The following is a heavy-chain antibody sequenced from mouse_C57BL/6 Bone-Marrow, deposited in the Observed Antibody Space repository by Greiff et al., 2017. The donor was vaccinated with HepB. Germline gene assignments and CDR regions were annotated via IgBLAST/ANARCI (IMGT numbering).Heavy chain of an antibody. CDR2: IYPRSGNT. D-gene: IGHD2-2*01. J-gene: IGHJ3*01. V-gene: IGHV1-81*01. Sequence: QVHVKQSGAELARPGASVKLSCKASGYTFTSYGISWVKQRTGQGLEWIGEIYPRSGNTYYNEKFKGKATLTADKSSSTAYMELRSLTSEDSAVYFCARSGGYPWFAYWGQGTLVTVSA. CDR3: ARSGGYPWFAY. CDR1: GYTFTSYG.